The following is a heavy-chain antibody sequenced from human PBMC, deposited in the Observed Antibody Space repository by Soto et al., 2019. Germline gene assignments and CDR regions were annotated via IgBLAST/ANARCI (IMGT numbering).Heavy chain of an antibody. J-gene: IGHJ5*02. Sequence: EVQLVETGGGLIQPGGSLRLSCAASGFTVSNTYMTWVRQPPGKGLECVSVIYTAGGTNYADSVKGRFIISRDNSKNPLYLQMNSLRAEDTAVYYCARALPVATGGFDPWGQGTLVTVSS. V-gene: IGHV3-53*02. D-gene: IGHD5-12*01. CDR1: GFTVSNTY. CDR2: IYTAGGT. CDR3: ARALPVATGGFDP.